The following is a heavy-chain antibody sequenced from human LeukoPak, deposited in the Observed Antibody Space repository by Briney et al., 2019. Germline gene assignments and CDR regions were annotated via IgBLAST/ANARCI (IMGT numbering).Heavy chain of an antibody. J-gene: IGHJ5*02. D-gene: IGHD3-10*01. CDR2: INPSGGGT. V-gene: IGHV1-2*02. Sequence: ASVKVSCKASGYTFTSYYMHWVRQAPGQGLEWMGIINPSGGGTNYAQKFQGRVTMTRDTSISTAYMELSRLRSDDTAVYYCARTSSSGSYYKVFDPWGQGTLVTVSS. CDR3: ARTSSSGSYYKVFDP. CDR1: GYTFTSYY.